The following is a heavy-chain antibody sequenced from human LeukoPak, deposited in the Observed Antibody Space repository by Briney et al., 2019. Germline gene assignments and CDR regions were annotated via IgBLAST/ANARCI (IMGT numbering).Heavy chain of an antibody. CDR3: ARAAEYSSGWYLFDY. D-gene: IGHD6-19*01. V-gene: IGHV4-34*01. J-gene: IGHJ4*02. Sequence: SETLSLTCAVYGGSFSGYYWNWIRQPPGKGLEWIGEINHSGSANYNPSLKSRVTISVDTSKNQFSLKLSSVTAADTAMYYCARAAEYSSGWYLFDYWGQGTLVTVSA. CDR2: INHSGSA. CDR1: GGSFSGYY.